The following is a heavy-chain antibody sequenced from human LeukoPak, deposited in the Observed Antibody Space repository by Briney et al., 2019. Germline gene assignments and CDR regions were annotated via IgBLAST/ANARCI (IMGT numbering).Heavy chain of an antibody. CDR3: AEVYGGNSAASRIDY. Sequence: ASVTVSCKASGGTFSSYAISWVRQAPGQGLEWMGRIIPILGIANYAQKFQGRVTITVDKSTSTAYMELSSLRSEDTAVYYCAEVYGGNSAASRIDYWGQGTLVTVSS. CDR2: IIPILGIA. J-gene: IGHJ4*02. D-gene: IGHD4-23*01. V-gene: IGHV1-69*04. CDR1: GGTFSSYA.